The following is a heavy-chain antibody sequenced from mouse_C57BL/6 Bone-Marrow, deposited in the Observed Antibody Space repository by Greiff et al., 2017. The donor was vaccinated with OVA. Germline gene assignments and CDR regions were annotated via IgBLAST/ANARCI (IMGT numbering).Heavy chain of an antibody. V-gene: IGHV5-4*01. CDR2: ISDGGSYT. D-gene: IGHD1-1*01. J-gene: IGHJ3*01. CDR1: GFTFSSYA. CDR3: ARKAGSSYMAWFAY. Sequence: EVQGVESGGGLVKPGGSLKLSCAASGFTFSSYAMSWVRQTPEKRLEWVATISDGGSYTYYPDNVKGRFTISRDNAKNNLYLQMSHLKSEDTAMYYCARKAGSSYMAWFAYWGQGTLVTVSA.